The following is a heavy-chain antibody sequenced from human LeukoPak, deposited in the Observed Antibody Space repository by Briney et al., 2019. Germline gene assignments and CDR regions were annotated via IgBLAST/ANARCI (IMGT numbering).Heavy chain of an antibody. J-gene: IGHJ4*02. CDR3: TRDPLRYLRVGHYDY. V-gene: IGHV3-21*01. CDR1: GFTFSTSA. D-gene: IGHD3-9*01. Sequence: GGSLRLSCAASGFTFSTSAMNWVRQVPGKGLEWVSSIDYDSSHIYNAASVRGRFTISRDNARDSVYLQMDSLRVEDTAVYYCTRDPLRYLRVGHYDYWGQGNLVAVSS. CDR2: IDYDSSHI.